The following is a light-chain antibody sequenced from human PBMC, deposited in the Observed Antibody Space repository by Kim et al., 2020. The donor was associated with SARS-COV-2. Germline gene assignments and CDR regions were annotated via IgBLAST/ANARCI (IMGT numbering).Light chain of an antibody. Sequence: DIQMTKSPSSLSASVGDRVTITCRASQSVITYLNWYQQKAGQVPNLLIYAASTLHSGVPSRFSGSGSGTDFTLTISSLRPEDFATYYCQQSYSVPHTFGRGTKLEIK. CDR3: QQSYSVPHT. CDR2: AAS. J-gene: IGKJ2*01. CDR1: QSVITY. V-gene: IGKV1-39*01.